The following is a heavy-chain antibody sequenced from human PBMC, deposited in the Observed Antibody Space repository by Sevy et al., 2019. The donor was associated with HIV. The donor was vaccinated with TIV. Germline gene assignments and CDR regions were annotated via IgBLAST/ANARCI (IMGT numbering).Heavy chain of an antibody. V-gene: IGHV3-23*01. J-gene: IGHJ4*02. CDR1: GFTFSIYA. CDR3: AKDQGDYVWGTFRDY. Sequence: GGCLRLSCAASGFTFSIYAMSWVRQAPGKGLEWISGLSGSGGSTYYADSVKGRFTISRDNSKNTLYLQMNSLRAEDTAVACCAKDQGDYVWGTFRDYWGQGTLVTVSS. D-gene: IGHD3-16*02. CDR2: LSGSGGST.